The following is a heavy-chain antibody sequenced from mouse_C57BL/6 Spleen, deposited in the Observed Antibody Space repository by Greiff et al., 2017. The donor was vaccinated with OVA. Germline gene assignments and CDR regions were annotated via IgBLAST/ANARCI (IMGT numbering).Heavy chain of an antibody. J-gene: IGHJ4*01. V-gene: IGHV1-81*01. CDR2: IYPRSGNT. CDR3: ARGNYDYEPFYAMDY. D-gene: IGHD2-4*01. CDR1: GYTFTSYG. Sequence: VQLQESGAELARPGASVKLSCKASGYTFTSYGISWVKQRTGQGLEWIGEIYPRSGNTYYNEKFKGKATLTADKSSSTAYMELRSLTSEDSAVYFCARGNYDYEPFYAMDYWGQGTSVTVSS.